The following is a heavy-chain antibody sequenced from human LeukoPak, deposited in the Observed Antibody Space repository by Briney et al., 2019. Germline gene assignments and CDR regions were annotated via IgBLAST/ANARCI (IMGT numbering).Heavy chain of an antibody. Sequence: GGSLRLSCAASGFTVSTNYMSWVRQAPGKGLEWVSVIYSGGRTYYADSAKGRSTISRDNSKDTLYLQMNSLRAEDTAVYYCARESNSGYYLSYWGQGTLVTVSS. CDR1: GFTVSTNY. V-gene: IGHV3-66*01. CDR3: ARESNSGYYLSY. J-gene: IGHJ4*02. D-gene: IGHD3-22*01. CDR2: IYSGGRT.